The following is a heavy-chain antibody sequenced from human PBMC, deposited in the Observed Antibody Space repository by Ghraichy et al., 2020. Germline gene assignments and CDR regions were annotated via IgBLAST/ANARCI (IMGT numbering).Heavy chain of an antibody. Sequence: ASVKVSCKASGYTFKSYNMHWVRQAPGQRLEWVGWINVGNGNTRYSQNFQGRVTITRATSASTVYLELNRVRSEDTAVYYCARDFPPPGWYTTGPGDFWCQGTLVTVSS. CDR3: ARDFPPPGWYTTGPGDF. J-gene: IGHJ4*02. CDR1: GYTFKSYN. V-gene: IGHV1-3*01. D-gene: IGHD6-19*01. CDR2: INVGNGNT.